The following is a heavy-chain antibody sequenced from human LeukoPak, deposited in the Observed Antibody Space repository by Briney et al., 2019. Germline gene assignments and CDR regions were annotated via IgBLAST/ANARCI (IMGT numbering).Heavy chain of an antibody. CDR1: GGSFSGYY. V-gene: IGHV4-34*01. Sequence: SETLSLTCAVYGGSFSGYYWSWIRQPPGKGLEWIGEINHSGSTNYNPSLKSRVTISVDTSKNQFSLKLSSVTAADTAVYYCARGCFGVVRFDYWGQGTLVTVSS. J-gene: IGHJ4*02. D-gene: IGHD3-3*01. CDR2: INHSGST. CDR3: ARGCFGVVRFDY.